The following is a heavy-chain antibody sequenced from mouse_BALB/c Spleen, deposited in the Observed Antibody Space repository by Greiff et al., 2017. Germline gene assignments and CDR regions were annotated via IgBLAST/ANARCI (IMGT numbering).Heavy chain of an antibody. J-gene: IGHJ4*01. Sequence: EVQLQQSGTVLARPGASVKMSCKASGYSFTSYWMHWVKQRPGQGLEWIGAIYPGNSDTSYNQKFKGKAKLTAVTSASTAYMELSSLTNEDSAVCYCTRPYGNYGYYYAMDYWGQGTSVTVSS. D-gene: IGHD2-10*02. CDR1: GYSFTSYW. CDR2: IYPGNSDT. CDR3: TRPYGNYGYYYAMDY. V-gene: IGHV1-5*01.